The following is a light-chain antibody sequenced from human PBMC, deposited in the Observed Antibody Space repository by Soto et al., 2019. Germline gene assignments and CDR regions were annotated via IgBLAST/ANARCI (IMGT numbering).Light chain of an antibody. V-gene: IGKV4-1*01. J-gene: IGKJ1*01. Sequence: VMIKHPDSMAVSLGESATVNCNSGQSVLYSSNNKNYLAWYQQKPGLPPKLLIYWASTRECGVPDRFSGSGSGTDFTLTISSLQAEDVAVYYCQQYYSTPVTFGQGTKVDI. CDR3: QQYYSTPVT. CDR2: WAS. CDR1: QSVLYSSNNKNY.